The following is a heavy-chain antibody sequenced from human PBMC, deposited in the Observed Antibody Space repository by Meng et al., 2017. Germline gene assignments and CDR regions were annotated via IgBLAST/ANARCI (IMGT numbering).Heavy chain of an antibody. CDR2: INHSGST. V-gene: IGHV4-34*01. CDR1: GGSFSGYY. Sequence: SETLSLTCAVYGGSFSGYYWSWIRQPPGKGLEWIGEINHSGSTNYNPSLKSRVTISVDTSKNQFSLKLSSVTAADTAVYYCAEGYSYGLFDYWGQGTPVTVSS. D-gene: IGHD5-18*01. CDR3: AEGYSYGLFDY. J-gene: IGHJ4*02.